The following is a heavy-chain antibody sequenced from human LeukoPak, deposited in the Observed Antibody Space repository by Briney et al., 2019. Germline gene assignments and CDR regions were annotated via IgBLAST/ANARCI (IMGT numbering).Heavy chain of an antibody. CDR3: AKGREIVVVPAASPLFDY. V-gene: IGHV3-43*02. D-gene: IGHD2-2*01. CDR1: GFTFDDYA. CDR2: ISGDGGST. J-gene: IGHJ4*02. Sequence: GGSLRLSCAASGFTFDDYAMHWVRQAPGKGLEWVSLISGDGGSTYYADSVKGRFTISRDNSKNSLYLRMNSLRTEDTALYYCAKGREIVVVPAASPLFDYWGQGTLVTVSS.